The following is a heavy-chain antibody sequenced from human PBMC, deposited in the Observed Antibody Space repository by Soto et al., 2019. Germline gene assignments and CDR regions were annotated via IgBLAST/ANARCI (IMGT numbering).Heavy chain of an antibody. J-gene: IGHJ4*02. CDR1: GFTFSYYW. CDR2: INQDGSGK. D-gene: IGHD6-19*01. Sequence: GGSLRLSCAASGFTFSYYWMTWVRQTPGKGLEWVASINQDGSGKFCVDSVKGRFTISRDNAKNSLFLQMNSLRAEDTAVYYCARSGNGWPIYWGQGTLVTVSS. V-gene: IGHV3-7*05. CDR3: ARSGNGWPIY.